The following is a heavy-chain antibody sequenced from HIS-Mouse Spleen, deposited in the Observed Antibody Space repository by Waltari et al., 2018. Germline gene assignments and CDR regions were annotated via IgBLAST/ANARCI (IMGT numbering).Heavy chain of an antibody. Sequence: QVQLVESGGGVVQPGRSLRLSCAASGFTFSSYALHWVRQAPCKGLGWVAVITNDGNNQCYADSVNGRFTSSRDNSKNTLYLQMNSLRAEEPAVYYCARQITAAGFNWFDPWGQGTLVTVSS. V-gene: IGHV3-30-3*01. CDR3: ARQITAAGFNWFDP. CDR2: ITNDGNNQ. D-gene: IGHD6-13*01. J-gene: IGHJ5*02. CDR1: GFTFSSYA.